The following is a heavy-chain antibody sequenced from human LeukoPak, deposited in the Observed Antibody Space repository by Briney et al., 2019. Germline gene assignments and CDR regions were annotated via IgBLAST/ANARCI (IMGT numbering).Heavy chain of an antibody. CDR2: ISSSSSTI. V-gene: IGHV3-48*04. CDR1: GFTFSSYS. J-gene: IGHJ4*02. Sequence: PGGSLRLSCAASGFTFSSYSMNWVRQAPGKGLEWVSYISSSSSTIYYADSVKGRFTISRDNAKNTLYLQMNNLRAEDTAVYCCARGAWVMVREPPGLDYWGQGTLVTVSS. D-gene: IGHD3-10*01. CDR3: ARGAWVMVREPPGLDY.